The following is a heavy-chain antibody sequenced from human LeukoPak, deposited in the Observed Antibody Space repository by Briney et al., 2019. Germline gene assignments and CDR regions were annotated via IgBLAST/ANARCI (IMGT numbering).Heavy chain of an antibody. CDR2: INQTGST. J-gene: IGHJ3*02. CDR1: GGSFSGYY. V-gene: IGHV4-34*01. D-gene: IGHD1-26*01. Sequence: SETLSLTCAVYGGSFSGYYWSWIRQSPGMGLEWIGEINQTGSTKYKTSLKSRVTISVGTSNIQFSLKLTSVSAADTAVYYCARRKWEFLLDAFDIWGLGTMVTVSA. CDR3: ARRKWEFLLDAFDI.